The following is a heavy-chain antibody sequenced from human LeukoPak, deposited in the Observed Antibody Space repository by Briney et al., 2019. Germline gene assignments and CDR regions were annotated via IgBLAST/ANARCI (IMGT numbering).Heavy chain of an antibody. Sequence: SETLSLTCTVAGGSISSYYWSWIRQPPGKGLEWIGYIYYSGSTNYNPSLKSRVTISVDTSNNQFSLKLSSVTAADTAVYYCARVAMVRHFDYWGQGTLVTVSS. J-gene: IGHJ4*02. CDR1: GGSISSYY. D-gene: IGHD5-18*01. V-gene: IGHV4-59*01. CDR2: IYYSGST. CDR3: ARVAMVRHFDY.